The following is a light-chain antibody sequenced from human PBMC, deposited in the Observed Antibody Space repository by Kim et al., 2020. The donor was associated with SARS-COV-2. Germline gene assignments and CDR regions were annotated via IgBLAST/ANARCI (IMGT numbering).Light chain of an antibody. CDR3: QQYDSRT. CDR1: QSISSW. CDR2: KAS. J-gene: IGKJ1*01. Sequence: QSASVGDRVTITCRASQSISSWLAWYQQKPGKAPKILMYKASNLESGVPSRFSGSGSGTEFTLTINSLQPDDFATYYCQQYDSRTFGQGTKVDIK. V-gene: IGKV1-5*03.